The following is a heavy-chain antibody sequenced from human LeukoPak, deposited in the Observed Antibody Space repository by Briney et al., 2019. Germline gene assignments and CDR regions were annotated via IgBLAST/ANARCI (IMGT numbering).Heavy chain of an antibody. CDR1: GYTFTGDY. J-gene: IGHJ4*02. CDR3: ARSLLLWFGELDY. D-gene: IGHD3-10*01. Sequence: GASVKVSCKASGYTFTGDYMHWVRQAPVQGLEWKGRINPNSGGTNYAQKFQGRVTMTRDTSISTAYMELSRLRSDDTAVYYCARSLLLWFGELDYWGQGTLVTVSS. V-gene: IGHV1-2*06. CDR2: INPNSGGT.